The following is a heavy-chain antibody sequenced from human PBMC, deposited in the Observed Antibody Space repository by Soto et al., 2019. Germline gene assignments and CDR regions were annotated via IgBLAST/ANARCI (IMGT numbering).Heavy chain of an antibody. CDR2: IYTSGST. D-gene: IGHD2-15*01. CDR3: ARVNDQGGKGSYYYYGMEV. CDR1: GGSISSYY. J-gene: IGHJ6*02. V-gene: IGHV4-4*07. Sequence: PSETLSLTCTVSGGSISSYYWSWIRPPAGKGLEWIGRIYTSGSTNYNPSLKSRVTMSVDTSKNQFSLKLSSVTAADTAVYYCARVNDQGGKGSYYYYGMEVWGQGTWVTVS.